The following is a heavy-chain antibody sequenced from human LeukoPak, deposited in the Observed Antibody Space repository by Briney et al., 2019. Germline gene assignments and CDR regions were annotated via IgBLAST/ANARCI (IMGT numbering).Heavy chain of an antibody. D-gene: IGHD2-15*01. J-gene: IGHJ4*02. Sequence: SETLSLTCTVSGGSISSYYWSWIRQPPGKGLEWIGYIYDSGNNNYNPSLKSRVPISVDPSKNQFSLKLSSVTAADTAVYYCATRSTGVAATFDSWGQGALVTVSS. CDR2: IYDSGNN. CDR1: GGSISSYY. V-gene: IGHV4-59*01. CDR3: ATRSTGVAATFDS.